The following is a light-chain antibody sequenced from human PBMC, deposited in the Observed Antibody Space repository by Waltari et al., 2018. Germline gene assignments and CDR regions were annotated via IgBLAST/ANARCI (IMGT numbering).Light chain of an antibody. J-gene: IGLJ2*01. Sequence: QSALTQPPSASGSPGQSVPISCTGTSRAVGGSHYVPWYQQHPGKAPKLMIYEVSKRPSGVPDRFSGSKSGNTASLTVSGLQAEDEADYYCSSYAGSNNLIFGGGTKLTVL. V-gene: IGLV2-8*01. CDR3: SSYAGSNNLI. CDR1: SRAVGGSHY. CDR2: EVS.